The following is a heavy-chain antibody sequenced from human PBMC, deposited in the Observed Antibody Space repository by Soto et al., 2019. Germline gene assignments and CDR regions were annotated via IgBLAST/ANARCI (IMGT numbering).Heavy chain of an antibody. D-gene: IGHD3-10*01. Sequence: ASVKVSCKASGYSFIGYGLSWVRQAPGQGLEWMGWISVYNGKTNYAQKFQDRVTMTPDTSTSTVYMELRSLRSDDTAVYYCARRGVTKYYFDYWGQGTLVTVSS. CDR2: ISVYNGKT. J-gene: IGHJ4*02. V-gene: IGHV1-18*01. CDR3: ARRGVTKYYFDY. CDR1: GYSFIGYG.